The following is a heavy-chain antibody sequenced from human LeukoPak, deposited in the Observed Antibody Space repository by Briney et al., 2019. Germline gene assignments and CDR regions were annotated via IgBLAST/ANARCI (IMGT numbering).Heavy chain of an antibody. Sequence: GESLQISCQGSGYTFTSYWIGWVRHMPVRGLEWMGSIYPGDSDTKYSPSFQGQVTISVDKSTNTAYLQWTSLKTSDTAMYYCARGDVVRGVSWFDSWGQGALVTVSS. D-gene: IGHD2-21*02. CDR3: ARGDVVRGVSWFDS. CDR1: GYTFTSYW. CDR2: IYPGDSDT. J-gene: IGHJ5*01. V-gene: IGHV5-51*01.